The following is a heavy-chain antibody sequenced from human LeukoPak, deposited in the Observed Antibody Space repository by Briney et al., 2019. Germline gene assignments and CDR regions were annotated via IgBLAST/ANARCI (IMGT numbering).Heavy chain of an antibody. Sequence: ASVKVSCKASGYTFTSYYMHWVRQAPGQGLEWMGIINPSGGSTSYAPKFQGRVTMTRDTSTSTVYMELSSLRSEDTAVYYCARAGLFDSSGYYYVSYDYWGQGTLVTVSS. D-gene: IGHD3-22*01. V-gene: IGHV1-46*01. CDR3: ARAGLFDSSGYYYVSYDY. CDR2: INPSGGST. CDR1: GYTFTSYY. J-gene: IGHJ4*02.